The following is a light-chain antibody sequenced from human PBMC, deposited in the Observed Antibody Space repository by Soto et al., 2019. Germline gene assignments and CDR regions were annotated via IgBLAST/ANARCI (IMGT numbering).Light chain of an antibody. CDR3: SSYTTSSTYV. V-gene: IGLV2-14*01. Sequence: QSALTQPASVSGSPGQSITISCTGTSRDVGRYNYVSWYQQHPGKAPKLLIYDVTTRPSGVSNRFSGSKSGNTASLTISGLQAEDEADFYCSSYTTSSTYVFGTGTTVTVL. CDR1: SRDVGRYNY. J-gene: IGLJ1*01. CDR2: DVT.